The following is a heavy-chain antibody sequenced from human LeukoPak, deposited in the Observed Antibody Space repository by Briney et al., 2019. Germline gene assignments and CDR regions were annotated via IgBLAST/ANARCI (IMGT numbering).Heavy chain of an antibody. J-gene: IGHJ4*02. CDR3: ARDGGEFYHLYYFDY. CDR2: INPSGGST. CDR1: GYTFTNYY. D-gene: IGHD3-10*01. V-gene: IGHV1-46*01. Sequence: ASVKVSCKASGYTFTNYYMHWVRQAPGQGLEWMGIINPSGGSTSYAQKFQGRVTMTRDTSTSTVYMELSSLRSEDTAVYYCARDGGEFYHLYYFDYWGQGTLVTVSS.